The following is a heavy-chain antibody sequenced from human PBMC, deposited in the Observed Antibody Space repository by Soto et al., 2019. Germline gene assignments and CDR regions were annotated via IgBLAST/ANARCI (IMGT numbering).Heavy chain of an antibody. V-gene: IGHV3-23*01. J-gene: IGHJ5*02. CDR1: GFTFSTYD. CDR3: AKDAGGRHDFWSGGGAPSWFDP. Sequence: RLSCGASGFTFSTYDMSWVRQAPGKGLEWVSAISGSGGSTYYADSLKVRFTISRDNSKNTLYLQMNRLRAEETEVYYCAKDAGGRHDFWSGGGAPSWFDPWGQGTLVTVSS. CDR2: ISGSGGST. D-gene: IGHD3-3*01.